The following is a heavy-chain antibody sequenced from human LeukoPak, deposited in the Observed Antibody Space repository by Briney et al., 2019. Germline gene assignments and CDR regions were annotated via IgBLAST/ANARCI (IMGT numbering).Heavy chain of an antibody. CDR1: GYTFTSYG. D-gene: IGHD3-16*01. V-gene: IGHV1-18*01. Sequence: ASVKVSCKASGYTFTSYGISWVRQAPGQGLEWMGWISAYNGNTNYAQKLQGRVTMTTDTSTSTAYMELRSLRSDDTAVYYCASLRGELWENWYFDLWGRGTLVTVSS. CDR2: ISAYNGNT. J-gene: IGHJ2*01. CDR3: ASLRGELWENWYFDL.